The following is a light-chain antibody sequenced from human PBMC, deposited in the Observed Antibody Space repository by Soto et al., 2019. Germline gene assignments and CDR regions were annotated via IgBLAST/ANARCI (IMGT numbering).Light chain of an antibody. V-gene: IGKV1-9*01. Sequence: ILVTQCPSSLSASVGDRVTITCRASQGIDTSLAWYQQKPGKAPKLLIYAASNFQSGVPSRFSGSGSGTHFTLTISSLQPEDFATYYCQQLHGYPITFGQRTRLEI. CDR2: AAS. CDR1: QGIDTS. J-gene: IGKJ5*01. CDR3: QQLHGYPIT.